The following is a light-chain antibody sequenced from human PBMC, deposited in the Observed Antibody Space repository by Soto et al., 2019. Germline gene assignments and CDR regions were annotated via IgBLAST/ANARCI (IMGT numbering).Light chain of an antibody. CDR3: QHYNSYSEA. CDR1: QSVSGW. Sequence: DLQMTQSSSTLSASVGDTVTVTRRASQSVSGWLAWYQQKPGEAPKLLIYDASALPRGVPSRFSGSGSGTEFTLTISRLQPDDFATYYCQHYNSYSEAXGQGTKVDIK. J-gene: IGKJ1*01. CDR2: DAS. V-gene: IGKV1-5*01.